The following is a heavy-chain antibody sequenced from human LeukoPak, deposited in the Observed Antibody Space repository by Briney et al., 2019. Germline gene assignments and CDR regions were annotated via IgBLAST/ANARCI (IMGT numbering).Heavy chain of an antibody. D-gene: IGHD1-14*01. CDR2: IYSGGST. J-gene: IGHJ4*02. CDR3: AREEQVMAGTLDY. Sequence: PGGSLRLSSAASGVTVSTIYMSRVRQASGKGREWVWAIYSGGSTYYAGSVKGRFTISRDNSKNSLYLQMNSLRADDTAVYYCAREEQVMAGTLDYWGQGTLVTVSS. CDR1: GVTVSTIY. V-gene: IGHV3-53*01.